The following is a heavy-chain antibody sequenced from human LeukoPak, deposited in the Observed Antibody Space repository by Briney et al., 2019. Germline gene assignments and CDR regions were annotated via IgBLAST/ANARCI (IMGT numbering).Heavy chain of an antibody. Sequence: GGSLRLSCAAFGFTFSSYWMSWVRQAPGKGLEWVANIKQDGSEKYYVDSVKGRFTISRDNAKNSLYLQMNSLRAEDTAVYYCARDRYSSSPNFDYWGQGTLVTVSS. J-gene: IGHJ4*02. CDR2: IKQDGSEK. D-gene: IGHD6-13*01. CDR3: ARDRYSSSPNFDY. V-gene: IGHV3-7*03. CDR1: GFTFSSYW.